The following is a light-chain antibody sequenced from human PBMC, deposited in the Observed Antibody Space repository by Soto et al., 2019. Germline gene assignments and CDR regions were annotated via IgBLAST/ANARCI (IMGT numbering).Light chain of an antibody. J-gene: IGLJ1*01. Sequence: QSALTQRASVSGSPGQSITISCTGTSSDVGGYNYVSWYQQYPGKAPKLMIYDVSNRPSGVSNRFSGSKSGNTASLTISALQAEDEADYYCSSYTSSSTLLYVFGSGTKLTVL. CDR3: SSYTSSSTLLYV. CDR1: SSDVGGYNY. CDR2: DVS. V-gene: IGLV2-14*01.